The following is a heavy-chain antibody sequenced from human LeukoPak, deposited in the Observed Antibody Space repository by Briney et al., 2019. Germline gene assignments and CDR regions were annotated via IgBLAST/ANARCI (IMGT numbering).Heavy chain of an antibody. V-gene: IGHV1-8*03. D-gene: IGHD3-9*01. J-gene: IGHJ4*02. CDR2: MNSNSGNT. Sequence: GASVKVSCKASGYSYINHDIDWVRQAAGQGLEWMGWMNSNSGNTGYAQKFQGRVTFTRDISTRTAYMELSSLTSEDTAVYYCARGKSGYDILTGYYFDYWGQGTLVTVSS. CDR3: ARGKSGYDILTGYYFDY. CDR1: GYSYINHD.